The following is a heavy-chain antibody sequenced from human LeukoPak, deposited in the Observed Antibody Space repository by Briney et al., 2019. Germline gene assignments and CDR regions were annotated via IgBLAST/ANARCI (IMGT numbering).Heavy chain of an antibody. CDR1: GYTFTSYD. CDR3: ARKNYYDSSGYYWGFDP. Sequence: ASVKVSCKASGYTFTSYDINWVRQATGQGLEWMGWMNPNSGNTGYAQKFQGRVTMTRNTSISSAYMELSSLRSEDTAVYYCARKNYYDSSGYYWGFDPWGQGTLVTVSS. D-gene: IGHD3-22*01. J-gene: IGHJ5*02. V-gene: IGHV1-8*01. CDR2: MNPNSGNT.